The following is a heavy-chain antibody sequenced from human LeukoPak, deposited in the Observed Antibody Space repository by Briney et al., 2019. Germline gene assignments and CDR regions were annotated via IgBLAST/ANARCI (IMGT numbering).Heavy chain of an antibody. CDR2: ISGSGGST. CDR1: GFTFSSYA. D-gene: IGHD6-19*01. CDR3: AKDGTSSGWPYYFDY. J-gene: IGHJ4*02. V-gene: IGHV3-23*01. Sequence: GGSLRPSCAASGFTFSSYAMSWVRQAPGKGLEWVSAISGSGGSTYYADSVKGRFTISRDNSKNTLYLQMNSLRAEDTAVYYCAKDGTSSGWPYYFDYWGQGTLVTVSS.